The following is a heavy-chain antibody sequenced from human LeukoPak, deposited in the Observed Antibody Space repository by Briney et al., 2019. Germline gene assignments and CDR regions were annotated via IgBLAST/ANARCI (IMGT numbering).Heavy chain of an antibody. D-gene: IGHD5-18*01. CDR3: ARSFGYGVDAFDI. CDR2: ISSSSSTI. Sequence: GGSLRLSCAASGFTFSSYSMNWVRQAPGKGLEWVSYISSSSSTIYYADSVKGRFTISRDNAKNSLYLQMNSLRAEDTAIYYCARSFGYGVDAFDIWGQGTMVTVSS. V-gene: IGHV3-48*04. CDR1: GFTFSSYS. J-gene: IGHJ3*02.